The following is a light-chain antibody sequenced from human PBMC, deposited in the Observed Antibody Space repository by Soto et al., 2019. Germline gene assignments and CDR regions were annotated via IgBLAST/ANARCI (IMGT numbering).Light chain of an antibody. CDR3: SSYKSGTTVV. V-gene: IGLV2-14*03. CDR2: DVG. CDR1: SSDVGGYNY. J-gene: IGLJ2*01. Sequence: QSALTQPASVSGSPGQSITISCTGSSSDVGGYNYVSWYQHHPGKAPKLMIYDVGNRPSGVSNRFSGSKSANTASLTIAGLQAEDEADYYCSSYKSGTTVVFGGGTKLTVL.